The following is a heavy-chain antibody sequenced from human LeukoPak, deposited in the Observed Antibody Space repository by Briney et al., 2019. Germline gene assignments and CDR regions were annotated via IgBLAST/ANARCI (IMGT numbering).Heavy chain of an antibody. CDR1: GGTFSSYA. CDR3: ARGSAYCSGGSCHYVDFDY. CDR2: IIPIFGTA. J-gene: IGHJ4*02. Sequence: ASVKVSCKASGGTFSSYATSWVRQAPGQGLEWMGGIIPIFGTANYAQKFQGRVTITTDESTSTAYMELSSLRSEDTAVYYCARGSAYCSGGSCHYVDFDYWGQGTLVTVSS. D-gene: IGHD2-15*01. V-gene: IGHV1-69*05.